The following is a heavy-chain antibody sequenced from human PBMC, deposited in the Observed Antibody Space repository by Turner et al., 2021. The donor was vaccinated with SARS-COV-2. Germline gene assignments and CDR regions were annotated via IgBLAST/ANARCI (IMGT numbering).Heavy chain of an antibody. D-gene: IGHD2-15*01. CDR1: GFNFSSYG. J-gene: IGHJ4*02. Sequence: QVQLVESGGGVVQPGRSLRLYCAASGFNFSSYGMHWVRQAPGKGLEWVAVISYDGSNKYYADSVKGRFTISRDNSKNTLYLQMNSLRAEDTAVYYCAKGMGSYCSGGSCYPSTFDYWGQGTLVTVSS. V-gene: IGHV3-30*18. CDR3: AKGMGSYCSGGSCYPSTFDY. CDR2: ISYDGSNK.